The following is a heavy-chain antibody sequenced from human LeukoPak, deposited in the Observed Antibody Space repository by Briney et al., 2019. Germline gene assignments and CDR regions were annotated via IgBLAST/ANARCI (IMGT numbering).Heavy chain of an antibody. CDR3: AKGSRDGYNIDY. Sequence: GRSLRLSCAASGFTFSSYGMHWVRQAPGKGLEWVAVIWYDGSNKYYADSVKGRFSISRDNSKNTLYLQMNSLRAEDTALYYCAKGSRDGYNIDYWGQGTLVTVSS. J-gene: IGHJ4*02. D-gene: IGHD5-24*01. CDR2: IWYDGSNK. CDR1: GFTFSSYG. V-gene: IGHV3-33*06.